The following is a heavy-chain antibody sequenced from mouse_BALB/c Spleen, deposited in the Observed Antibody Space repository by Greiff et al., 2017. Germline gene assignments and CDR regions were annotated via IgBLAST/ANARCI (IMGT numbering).Heavy chain of an antibody. CDR2: IDPFNGGT. V-gene: IGHV1S135*01. Sequence: EVKLMESGPELMKPGASVKISCKASGYSFTSYYMHWVKQSHGKSLEWIGYIDPFNGGTSYNQKFKGKATLTVDKSSSTAYMHLSSLTSEDSAVYYCARSLYDPPSMDYWGQGTSVTVSS. CDR1: GYSFTSYY. J-gene: IGHJ4*01. D-gene: IGHD2-3*01. CDR3: ARSLYDPPSMDY.